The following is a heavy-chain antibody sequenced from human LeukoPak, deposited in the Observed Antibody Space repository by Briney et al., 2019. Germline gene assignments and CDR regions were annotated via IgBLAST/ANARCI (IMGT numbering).Heavy chain of an antibody. CDR2: IKQDGSEK. J-gene: IGHJ4*02. CDR1: GFTFNSYW. V-gene: IGHV3-7*01. CDR3: ARVPEPRSYYYDSSGPTRRDY. D-gene: IGHD3-22*01. Sequence: GGSLRLSCAASGFTFNSYWMSWVRQVPGKGLEWVANIKQDGSEKYYVDSVKGRFTISRDNAKNSLYLQMNSLRAEDTAVYYCARVPEPRSYYYDSSGPTRRDYWGQGTLVTVSS.